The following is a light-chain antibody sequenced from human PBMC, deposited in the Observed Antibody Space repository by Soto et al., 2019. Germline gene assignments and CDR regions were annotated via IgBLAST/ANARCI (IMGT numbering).Light chain of an antibody. CDR2: NNN. V-gene: IGLV1-44*01. CDR1: ISNIRENT. J-gene: IGLJ2*01. CDR3: AAWDDNLNGPV. Sequence: QSVLTQPPSASGTPGQRVTISCSGSISNIRENTVNWYQQVPGAAPKLLIYNNNQRPSGVPDRFSASKSGTSASLAISGLQSEDETDYYCAAWDDNLNGPVFGGGTKLTVL.